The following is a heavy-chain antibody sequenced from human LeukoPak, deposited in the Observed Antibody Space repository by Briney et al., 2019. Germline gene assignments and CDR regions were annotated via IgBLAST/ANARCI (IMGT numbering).Heavy chain of an antibody. CDR2: LYSDGNT. J-gene: IGHJ4*02. V-gene: IGHV3-53*01. Sequence: TGGSLRLSCAASGFTVITNDMTWVRQAPGKGLEWVSVLYSDGNTKYADSVQGRLTISRDNTKSSLYLEMNSLGAEDTAMYYCAKLLGTATTYDYWGQGTRVTVSS. CDR3: AKLLGTATTYDY. CDR1: GFTVITND. D-gene: IGHD5-24*01.